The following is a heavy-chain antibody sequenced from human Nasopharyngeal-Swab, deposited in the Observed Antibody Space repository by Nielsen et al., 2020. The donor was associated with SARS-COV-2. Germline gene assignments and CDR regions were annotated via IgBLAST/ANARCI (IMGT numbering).Heavy chain of an antibody. V-gene: IGHV4-34*01. CDR3: ARGSRYVWGSYRYPPDY. CDR1: GGSFSGYY. J-gene: IGHJ4*02. D-gene: IGHD3-16*02. CDR2: INHSGST. Sequence: SETLSLTCAVYGGSFSGYYWSWLRQPPGKGLEWIGEINHSGSTNYKSSLKSRVTISVDTSKNQFSLKLSSVTAADTAVYYCARGSRYVWGSYRYPPDYWGQGTLVTVSS.